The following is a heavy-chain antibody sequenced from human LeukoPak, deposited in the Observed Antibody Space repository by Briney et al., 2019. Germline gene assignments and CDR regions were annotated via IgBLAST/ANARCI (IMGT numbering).Heavy chain of an antibody. CDR2: INHSGNT. CDR1: GGSFSGYY. V-gene: IGHV4-34*01. D-gene: IGHD6-6*01. Sequence: PSETLSLTCAVYGGSFSGYYWSWIRQPPGKGLEWIGEINHSGNTNYNPSLKSRVTISVDTSKNQFSLKLSSVTAADTAVYYCARVAARPLDYWGQGTLVTVSS. J-gene: IGHJ4*02. CDR3: ARVAARPLDY.